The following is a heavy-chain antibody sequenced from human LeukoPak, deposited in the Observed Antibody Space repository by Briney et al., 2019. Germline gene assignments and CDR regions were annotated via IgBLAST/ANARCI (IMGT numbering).Heavy chain of an antibody. V-gene: IGHV4-34*01. CDR3: ARTDYSE. CDR1: GGSFSDYY. J-gene: IGHJ4*02. CDR2: INHSGST. D-gene: IGHD4-11*01. Sequence: SETLSLTCAVYGGSFSDYYWSWIRQPPGKGLEWIGEINHSGSTNYNPSLKSRVTISVDTSKIQFSLKLSSVTAADTAVYYCARTDYSEWGQGTLVTVSS.